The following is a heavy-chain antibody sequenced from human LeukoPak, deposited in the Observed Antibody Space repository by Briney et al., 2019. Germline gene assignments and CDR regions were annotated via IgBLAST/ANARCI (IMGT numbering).Heavy chain of an antibody. V-gene: IGHV3-48*03. Sequence: GGSLRLACAASGFTFSSYEMNWVRQAPGKGLEWVSYISSSGSTIYYADSVKGRFTISRDNAKNSLYLQMNSLRAEDTAVYYCAGQVATISDYWGQGTLVTVSS. J-gene: IGHJ4*02. CDR1: GFTFSSYE. CDR2: ISSSGSTI. D-gene: IGHD5-12*01. CDR3: AGQVATISDY.